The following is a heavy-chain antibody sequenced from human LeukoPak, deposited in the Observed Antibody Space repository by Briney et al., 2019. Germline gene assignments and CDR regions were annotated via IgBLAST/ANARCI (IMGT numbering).Heavy chain of an antibody. CDR1: GGSFSGYY. CDR3: ARTLEYQLLFGSFDI. CDR2: INHSGST. J-gene: IGHJ3*02. V-gene: IGHV4-34*01. D-gene: IGHD2-2*01. Sequence: PSETLSLTCAVYGGSFSGYYWSWIRQPPGKGLEWIGEINHSGSTNYNPSLKSRVTISVDTSKNQFSLKLSSVTAADTAVYYCARTLEYQLLFGSFDIWGQGTMVTVSS.